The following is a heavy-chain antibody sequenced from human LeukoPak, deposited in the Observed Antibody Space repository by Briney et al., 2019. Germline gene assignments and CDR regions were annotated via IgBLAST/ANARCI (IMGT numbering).Heavy chain of an antibody. J-gene: IGHJ6*02. V-gene: IGHV3-23*01. D-gene: IGHD3-10*01. CDR2: ISGSGGST. CDR1: GFTFSSYA. Sequence: PGGSLRLSCAASGFTFSSYAMSWVRQAPGKGLEWVSAISGSGGSTYYADFVKGRFTISRDNSKNTLYLQMNSLRAEDTAVYYCAKASVMYYYGSGSYYYYYGMDVWGQGTTVTVSS. CDR3: AKASVMYYYGSGSYYYYYGMDV.